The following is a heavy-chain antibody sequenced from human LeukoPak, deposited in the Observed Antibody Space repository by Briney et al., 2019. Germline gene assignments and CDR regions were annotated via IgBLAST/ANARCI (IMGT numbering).Heavy chain of an antibody. V-gene: IGHV3-23*01. CDR3: ARKSASGNYPLDY. D-gene: IGHD3-10*01. J-gene: IGHJ4*02. Sequence: GGSLGLSCAASGFNFGSYSMTWVRQAPGKGLEWVSVISADSATTFYADSVKGRFAISRDNAKNTVFLQMSSLRAEDTALYYCARKSASGNYPLDYWGQGTLVTVSS. CDR2: ISADSATT. CDR1: GFNFGSYS.